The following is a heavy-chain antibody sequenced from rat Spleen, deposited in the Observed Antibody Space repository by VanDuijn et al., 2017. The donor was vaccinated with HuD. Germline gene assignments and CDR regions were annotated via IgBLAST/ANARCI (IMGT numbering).Heavy chain of an antibody. CDR1: GLNFSNYD. CDR3: ARHGGLRNWFAY. J-gene: IGHJ3*01. Sequence: EVQLVESGGGLVQPGRPLKISCVDSGLNFSNYDMAWVRQAPTKGLEWIASISTGGDNTYYRDSVKGRFTISRDDAKNTPYLHMDSLRSEDTATYYCARHGGLRNWFAYWGQGTLVTVSS. CDR2: ISTGGDNT. D-gene: IGHD1-11*01. V-gene: IGHV5S13*01.